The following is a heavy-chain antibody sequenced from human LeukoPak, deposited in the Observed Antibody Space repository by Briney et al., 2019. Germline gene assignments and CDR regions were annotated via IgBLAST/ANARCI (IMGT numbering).Heavy chain of an antibody. Sequence: PSETLSLTCTVSGGSISSYYWSWIRQPAGKGLEWIGRIYSSGSTNYNPSLKSRVTMSVDTSKNQFSLRQSSVTAADTAVYYCARVGSSGWYTWFDPWGQGTLVTVSS. CDR1: GGSISSYY. D-gene: IGHD6-19*01. J-gene: IGHJ5*02. CDR2: IYSSGST. V-gene: IGHV4-4*07. CDR3: ARVGSSGWYTWFDP.